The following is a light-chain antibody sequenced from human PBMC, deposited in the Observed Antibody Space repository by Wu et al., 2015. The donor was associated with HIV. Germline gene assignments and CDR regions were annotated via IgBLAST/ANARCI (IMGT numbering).Light chain of an antibody. V-gene: IGKV3D-15*03. CDR1: QSVSSN. Sequence: EIVMTQSPATLSASPGERATLSCRASQSVSSNLAWYQQKPGQAPRLLIYGASIRATGIPARFSGSGSGTEFTLTISILQSEDFAVYYCQQYNNWPPVLSFGGGTKVEIK. J-gene: IGKJ4*01. CDR2: GAS. CDR3: QQYNNWPPVLS.